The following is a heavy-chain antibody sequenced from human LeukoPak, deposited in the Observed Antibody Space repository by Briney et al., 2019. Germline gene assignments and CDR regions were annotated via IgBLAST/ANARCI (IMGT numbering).Heavy chain of an antibody. V-gene: IGHV1-69*13. CDR2: IIPIFGTA. Sequence: SVKVSCKASGGTFSSYAISWVRQAPGQGLEWMGGIIPIFGTANYAQKFRGRVTITADEPTSTAYMELSSLRSEDTAVYYCARGAAAGYYYYYYMDVRGKGTTVTVSS. D-gene: IGHD6-13*01. CDR1: GGTFSSYA. J-gene: IGHJ6*03. CDR3: ARGAAAGYYYYYYMDV.